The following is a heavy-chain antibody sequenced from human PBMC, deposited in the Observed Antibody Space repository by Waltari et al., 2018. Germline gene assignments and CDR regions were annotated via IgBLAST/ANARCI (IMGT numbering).Heavy chain of an antibody. CDR2: IRAGGGAT. CDR3: TKRGDYYYYGMAV. Sequence: EVRLVESGGGLVQPGGSLRLSCATSGFTFSSYAMSWVRQAPGKGLGWVSSIRAGGGATYYADSVKGRFTISRDISKNTRCLQVNSLRADDTAVYYCTKRGDYYYYGMAVWGQGTTVTVSS. V-gene: IGHV3-23*04. CDR1: GFTFSSYA. J-gene: IGHJ6*02.